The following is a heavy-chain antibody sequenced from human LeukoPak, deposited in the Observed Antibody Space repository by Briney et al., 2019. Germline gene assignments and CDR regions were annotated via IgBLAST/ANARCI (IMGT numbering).Heavy chain of an antibody. D-gene: IGHD3-10*01. CDR1: GFTFSSYS. V-gene: IGHV3-21*01. Sequence: GGSLRLSCAASGFTFSSYSMNWVRQAPGKGLEWVSSISSTSSYNKYADSVKGRFTISRDNAKNSLYLQMNSLRAEDTAVYYCARDGRYYGSGMFWGQGTLVTVSS. CDR3: ARDGRYYGSGMF. J-gene: IGHJ4*02. CDR2: ISSTSSYN.